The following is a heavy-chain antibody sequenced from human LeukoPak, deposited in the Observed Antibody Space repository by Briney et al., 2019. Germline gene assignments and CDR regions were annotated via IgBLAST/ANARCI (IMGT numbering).Heavy chain of an antibody. CDR1: GFTFSTYW. CDR2: ISSSSSTI. Sequence: GGSLRLSCAASGFTFSTYWMSWVRQAPGKGLEWVSYISSSSSTIYYADSVKGRFTISRDNSRNTLYLQMNSLRPGDTALYYCAKIGYCSSASCLGDSFEVWGRGTMVTVSS. CDR3: AKIGYCSSASCLGDSFEV. D-gene: IGHD2-2*01. J-gene: IGHJ3*01. V-gene: IGHV3-48*01.